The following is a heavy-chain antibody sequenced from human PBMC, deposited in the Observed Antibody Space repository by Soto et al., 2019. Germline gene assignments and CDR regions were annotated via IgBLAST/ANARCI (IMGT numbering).Heavy chain of an antibody. CDR2: IYYSGST. J-gene: IGHJ6*02. CDR1: GGCISSYY. Sequence: PSETLSLTCTVSGGCISSYYWSWIRQPPGKGLEWIGYIYYSGSTNYNPSLKSRVTISVDTSKNQFSLKLSSVTAADTAVYYCGRGGYSVLRYFDWMPAYGMDVWGQGTTVTVSS. D-gene: IGHD3-9*01. CDR3: GRGGYSVLRYFDWMPAYGMDV. V-gene: IGHV4-59*01.